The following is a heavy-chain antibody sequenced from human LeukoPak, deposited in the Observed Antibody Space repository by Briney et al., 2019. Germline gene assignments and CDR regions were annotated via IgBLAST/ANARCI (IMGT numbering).Heavy chain of an antibody. J-gene: IGHJ4*02. CDR2: IYYSGST. CDR3: ARGRRDSGYDLYYFDY. Sequence: NASETLSLTCTFSGGSISSYYWSWIRQPPGKGLEWIGYIYYSGSTDYNPSLKSRVTISVDTSKNQFSLKLSSVTAADTAVYYCARGRRDSGYDLYYFDYWGQGTLVTVSS. D-gene: IGHD5-12*01. CDR1: GGSISSYY. V-gene: IGHV4-59*01.